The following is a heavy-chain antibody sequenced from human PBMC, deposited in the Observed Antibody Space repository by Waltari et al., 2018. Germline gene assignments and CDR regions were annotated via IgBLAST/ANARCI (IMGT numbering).Heavy chain of an antibody. J-gene: IGHJ4*02. CDR1: GFSLSTSGMC. V-gene: IGHV2-70*15. Sequence: QVTLRESGPALVKPTQTLTLTCTFSGFSLSTSGMCVSWIRQPPGKALEWLARIDWDDDKYYSTSLKTRITISKETSKNQVVLKMTNMDPVDTATYYCARSHVRNGQWLDYWGQGTLVTVSS. CDR3: ARSHVRNGQWLDY. D-gene: IGHD6-19*01. CDR2: IDWDDDK.